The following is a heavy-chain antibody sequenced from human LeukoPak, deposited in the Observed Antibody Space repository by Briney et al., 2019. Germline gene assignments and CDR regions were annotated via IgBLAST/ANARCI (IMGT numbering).Heavy chain of an antibody. J-gene: IGHJ4*02. D-gene: IGHD6-13*01. CDR1: GFTFSSYG. CDR2: ISYDGSNK. V-gene: IGHV3-30*18. CDR3: AKGPGAAAAQSNLPD. Sequence: GGSLRLSCAASGFTFSSYGMHWVRQAPGKGLEWVAVISYDGSNKYYADSVKGRFTISRDNSKNTLYLQMNSLRAEDTAVYYCAKGPGAAAAQSNLPDWGQGTLVTVSS.